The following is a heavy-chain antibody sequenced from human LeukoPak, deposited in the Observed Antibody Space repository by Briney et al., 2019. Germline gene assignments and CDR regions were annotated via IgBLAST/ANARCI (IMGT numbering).Heavy chain of an antibody. D-gene: IGHD3-22*01. Sequence: GGSLRLSCAASGFTFSSYAMHWVRQAPGKGLEWVAVISYDGSNKYYADSVKGRFTISRDNSKNTLYLQMNSLRAEDTAVYYCARGYYYDSSGYYWGGQGTLVTVSS. CDR1: GFTFSSYA. CDR2: ISYDGSNK. V-gene: IGHV3-30-3*01. J-gene: IGHJ4*02. CDR3: ARGYYYDSSGYYW.